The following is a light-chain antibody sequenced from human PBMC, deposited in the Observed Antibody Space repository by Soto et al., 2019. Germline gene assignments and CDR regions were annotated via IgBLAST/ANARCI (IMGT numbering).Light chain of an antibody. CDR1: QSVSSN. V-gene: IGKV3-15*01. J-gene: IGKJ4*01. CDR3: QQYNVWPLT. CDR2: VAS. Sequence: EIVMTQSPATLSVSPGERATLSCRASQSVSSNLAWYQQKPGQTPKLLIYVASTRATGIPARFSGSGSGTEFTLTISSLQSEDFAAYYCQQYNVWPLTFGGGTKVECK.